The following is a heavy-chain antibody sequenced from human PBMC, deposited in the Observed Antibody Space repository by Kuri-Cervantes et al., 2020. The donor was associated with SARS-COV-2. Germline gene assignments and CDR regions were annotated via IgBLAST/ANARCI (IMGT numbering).Heavy chain of an antibody. CDR3: ARSITMIVVVGYYYGMDV. J-gene: IGHJ6*02. D-gene: IGHD3-22*01. Sequence: GESLKISCAASGFTFSSYWMSWVHQAPGKGLEWVANIKQDGSEKYYVDSVKGRFTISRDNAKNSLYLQMNSLRAEDTAVYYCARSITMIVVVGYYYGMDVWGQGTTVTVSS. V-gene: IGHV3-7*01. CDR1: GFTFSSYW. CDR2: IKQDGSEK.